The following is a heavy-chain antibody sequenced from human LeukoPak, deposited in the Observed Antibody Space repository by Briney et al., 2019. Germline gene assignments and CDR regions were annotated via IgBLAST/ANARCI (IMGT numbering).Heavy chain of an antibody. D-gene: IGHD4-17*01. CDR2: ISSSGSNI. J-gene: IGHJ4*02. CDR1: GFTFSSYE. Sequence: GGPLRLSCAASGFTFSSYEMNWVRQAPGKGLEWVSYISSSGSNIYYAVSVECRFTISRDNAKNSLYLQMNSLRAEDTALYYCARDYDYGDYPGYWGQGTLVTVSS. CDR3: ARDYDYGDYPGY. V-gene: IGHV3-48*03.